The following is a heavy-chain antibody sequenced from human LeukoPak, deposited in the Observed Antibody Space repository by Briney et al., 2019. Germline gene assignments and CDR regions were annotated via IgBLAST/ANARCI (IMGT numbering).Heavy chain of an antibody. CDR1: GFTFSSYA. CDR2: ISGSGGST. Sequence: GSLRLSCAASGFTFSSYAMSWVRQAPGKGLEWVSAISGSGGSTYYADSVKGRFTISRDNSKNTLYLQMNSLRAEDTAVYYCAKEMGSWYFEGITTFDYWGQGTLVTVSS. CDR3: AKEMGSWYFEGITTFDY. D-gene: IGHD6-13*01. J-gene: IGHJ4*02. V-gene: IGHV3-23*01.